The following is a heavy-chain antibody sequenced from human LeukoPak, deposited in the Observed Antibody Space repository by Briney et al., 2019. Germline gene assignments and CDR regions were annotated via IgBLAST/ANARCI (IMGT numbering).Heavy chain of an antibody. V-gene: IGHV3-30*01. D-gene: IGHD6-6*01. J-gene: IGHJ4*02. CDR3: ARDWYSSSPFDY. Sequence: GVSLRLSCAASGFTFSSYAMHWVRQAPGKGLEWVAVISYDGSNKYYADSVKGRFTISRGNSKNTLYLQMNSLRAEDTAVYYCARDWYSSSPFDYWGQGTLVTVSS. CDR1: GFTFSSYA. CDR2: ISYDGSNK.